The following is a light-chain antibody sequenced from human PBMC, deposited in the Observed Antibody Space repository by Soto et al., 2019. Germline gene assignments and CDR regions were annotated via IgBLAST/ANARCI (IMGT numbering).Light chain of an antibody. J-gene: IGKJ2*01. Sequence: DIQMTQSPSTLSASVGDRVTITCRASQSISSGLAWYQQKPGKAPTLLIYKASTLGSGVPSRFSGGGSGTEFTLTISSLQPDDFATYYCQQHSSSSPYTFGQGTKLEIK. V-gene: IGKV1-5*03. CDR1: QSISSG. CDR2: KAS. CDR3: QQHSSSSPYT.